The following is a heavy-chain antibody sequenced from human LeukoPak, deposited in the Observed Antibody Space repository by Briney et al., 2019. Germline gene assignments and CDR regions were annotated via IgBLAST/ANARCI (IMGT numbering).Heavy chain of an antibody. D-gene: IGHD3-16*02. CDR2: ISSSGSTI. CDR1: GFTFSSYE. J-gene: IGHJ4*02. CDR3: ARGILITFGGVIGPFDY. V-gene: IGHV3-48*03. Sequence: GGSLRLSCAASGFTFSSYEMNWVRQAPGKGLEWVSYISSSGSTIYYADSVKGRFTISRDNSKNTLYLQMNSLRAEDTAVYYCARGILITFGGVIGPFDYWGQGTLVTVSS.